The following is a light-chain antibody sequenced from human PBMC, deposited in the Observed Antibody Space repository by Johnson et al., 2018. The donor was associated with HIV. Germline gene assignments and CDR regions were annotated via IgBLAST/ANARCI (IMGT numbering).Light chain of an antibody. CDR2: END. J-gene: IGLJ1*01. Sequence: QSVLTQPPSVSATPGQKVTISCSGSSSNIGSNYVSWYQQFTGTAPKILIYENDKRPSGIPDRFAGYKYATSAPLGITGLKTRDEADYYVGTWATSLNAYVFGSGTQVTVL. CDR1: SSNIGSNY. CDR3: GTWATSLNAYV. V-gene: IGLV1-51*02.